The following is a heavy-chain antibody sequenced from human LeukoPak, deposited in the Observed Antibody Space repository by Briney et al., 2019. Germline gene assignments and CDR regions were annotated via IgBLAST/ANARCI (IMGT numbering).Heavy chain of an antibody. CDR2: IKQDGSEK. CDR1: GFTFSSRDW. CDR3: AKDYSRTYYYGSGSLN. V-gene: IGHV3-7*01. J-gene: IGHJ4*02. D-gene: IGHD3-10*01. Sequence: PGGSLRLSCVASGFTFSSRDWMTWVRQAPGKGLEWVANIKQDGSEKNYVDSVKGRFTISRDNAKNSVDLQMNSLRVEDTAVYYCAKDYSRTYYYGSGSLNWGQGTLVTVSS.